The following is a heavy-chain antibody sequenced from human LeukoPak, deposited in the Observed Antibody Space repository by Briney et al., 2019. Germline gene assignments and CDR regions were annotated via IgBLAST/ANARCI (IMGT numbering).Heavy chain of an antibody. Sequence: GRSLRLSCAASGFTFSSYDMHWVRQAPGKGLEWVAIIWYDGSNKYYADSVKGRFTISRDNSKNTLYLQMNSLRAEDTAVYYCARGNYGDSTDYWGQGTLVTVSS. J-gene: IGHJ4*02. CDR3: ARGNYGDSTDY. CDR1: GFTFSSYD. D-gene: IGHD4-17*01. CDR2: IWYDGSNK. V-gene: IGHV3-33*08.